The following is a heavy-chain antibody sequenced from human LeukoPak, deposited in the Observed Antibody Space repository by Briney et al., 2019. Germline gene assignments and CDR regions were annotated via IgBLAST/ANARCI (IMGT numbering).Heavy chain of an antibody. CDR1: GYTFTSYG. CDR2: ISAYNGNT. D-gene: IGHD2-21*02. CDR3: ARDLSYCGGDCYPDY. J-gene: IGHJ4*02. V-gene: IGHV1-18*01. Sequence: ASVKVSCKASGYTFTSYGISWVQQAPGQGLEWMGWISAYNGNTNYAQKLQGRVTMTTDTSTSTAYMELRSLRSDDTAVYYCARDLSYCGGDCYPDYWGQGTLVTVSS.